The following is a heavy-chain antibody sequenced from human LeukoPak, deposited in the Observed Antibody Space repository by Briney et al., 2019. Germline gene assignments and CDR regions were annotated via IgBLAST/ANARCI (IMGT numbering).Heavy chain of an antibody. Sequence: SQTLSLTCAISGDSVSSNSAAWNWIRQSPSRGLEWLGRTYYRSKWYNDYAVSVKSRITINPDTSKNQFSVQLNSVTPEDTAVYYRARTTRVTAAGGMDYWGQGTLVTVSS. CDR3: ARTTRVTAAGGMDY. CDR2: TYYRSKWYN. V-gene: IGHV6-1*01. J-gene: IGHJ4*02. CDR1: GDSVSSNSAA. D-gene: IGHD6-13*01.